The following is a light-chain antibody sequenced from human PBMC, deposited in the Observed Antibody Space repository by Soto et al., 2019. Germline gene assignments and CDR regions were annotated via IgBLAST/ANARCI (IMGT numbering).Light chain of an antibody. V-gene: IGKV3-15*01. CDR3: QQYSDWPT. CDR1: QYINTR. CDR2: AAS. Sequence: EIVLTQSPATLSSFPGDRVTLSCRASQYINTRLAWYQHRPGQAPRLLIYAASTRATGISARFSGSGSGTEFTLTVSSLQSEDFAVYYCQQYSDWPTFGQGTKVDIK. J-gene: IGKJ1*01.